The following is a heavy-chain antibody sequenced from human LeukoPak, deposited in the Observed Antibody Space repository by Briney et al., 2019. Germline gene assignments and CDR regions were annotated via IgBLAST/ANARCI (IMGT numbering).Heavy chain of an antibody. J-gene: IGHJ4*02. CDR2: ISYDGSNK. V-gene: IGHV3-30*18. Sequence: PGGSLRLSCAASGFTFSSYGMHWVRQAPGKGLEWVAVISYDGSNKYYADSVKGRFTISRGNSKNTLYLQMNSLRAEDTAVYYCAKLPATLYYYDSSGHTFDYWGQGTLVTVSS. CDR3: AKLPATLYYYDSSGHTFDY. D-gene: IGHD3-22*01. CDR1: GFTFSSYG.